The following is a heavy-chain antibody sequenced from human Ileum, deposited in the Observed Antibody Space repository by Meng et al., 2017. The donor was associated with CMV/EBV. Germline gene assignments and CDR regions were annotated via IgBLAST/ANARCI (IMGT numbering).Heavy chain of an antibody. CDR2: IIPIFGTA. V-gene: IGHV1-69*05. CDR3: ARGDDSGPPDC. Sequence: SCKASGGNFISYAISWVRQAPGQGLEWMGGIIPIFGTANYAQKFQGRVTITTDESTSTAYMELSSLRSEDTAVYYCARGDDSGPPDCWGQGTLVTVSS. CDR1: GGNFISYA. J-gene: IGHJ4*02. D-gene: IGHD3-22*01.